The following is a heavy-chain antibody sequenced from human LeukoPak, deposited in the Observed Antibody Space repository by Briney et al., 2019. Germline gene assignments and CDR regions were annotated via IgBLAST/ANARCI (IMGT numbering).Heavy chain of an antibody. CDR1: GLTLSSNW. D-gene: IGHD6-13*01. V-gene: IGHV3-7*01. J-gene: IGHJ4*02. CDR3: ARGTAAAGIYY. Sequence: GGSLRLSCGASGLTLSSNWMTWVRQAPGRGLEWVASINQDGSVKYYVDSVKGRFTISRDNARNSLSLQMNSLGVEDTAVYYCARGTAAAGIYYWGQGTLVTVSS. CDR2: INQDGSVK.